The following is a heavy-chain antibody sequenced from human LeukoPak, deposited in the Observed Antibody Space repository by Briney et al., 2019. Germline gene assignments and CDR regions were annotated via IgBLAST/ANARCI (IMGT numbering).Heavy chain of an antibody. CDR1: GYTFTSYG. CDR3: ARALDPHTVTTFPYGMDV. V-gene: IGHV1-18*04. Sequence: GASVKVSCKASGYTFTSYGISWVRQAPGQGLEWMGWISAYNGNTNYAQKLQGRVTMTTDTSTSTAYMELRSLRSDDTAVYYCARALDPHTVTTFPYGMDVWGKGTTVTVSS. D-gene: IGHD4-17*01. J-gene: IGHJ6*04. CDR2: ISAYNGNT.